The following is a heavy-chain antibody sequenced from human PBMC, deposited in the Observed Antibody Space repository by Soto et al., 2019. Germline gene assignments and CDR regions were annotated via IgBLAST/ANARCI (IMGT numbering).Heavy chain of an antibody. Sequence: ASVKVSCKASGYTFTGYYMHWVRQAPGQGLEWMGWINPNSGGTNYAQKFQGWVTMTRDTSISTAYMELSRLRSDDTAVYYCARDLPSDFGGNPGSYGYWGQGTLVTVSS. J-gene: IGHJ4*02. CDR3: ARDLPSDFGGNPGSYGY. CDR2: INPNSGGT. V-gene: IGHV1-2*04. CDR1: GYTFTGYY. D-gene: IGHD3-10*01.